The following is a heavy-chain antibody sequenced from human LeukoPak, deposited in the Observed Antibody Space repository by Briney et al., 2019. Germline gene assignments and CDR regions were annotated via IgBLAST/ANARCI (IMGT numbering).Heavy chain of an antibody. CDR2: INPGNGNT. CDR3: AKSGGDSFDF. CDR1: GYTFVTYA. V-gene: IGHV1-3*01. Sequence: GASVKLSCKASGYTFVTYALHWVRQAPGQRLEWMEWINPGNGNTKYSQKFQGRLTITRDTSASTVFMEVTSLRSEDAAVYYCAKSGGDSFDFWGQGTLVTVSS. D-gene: IGHD6-25*01. J-gene: IGHJ4*02.